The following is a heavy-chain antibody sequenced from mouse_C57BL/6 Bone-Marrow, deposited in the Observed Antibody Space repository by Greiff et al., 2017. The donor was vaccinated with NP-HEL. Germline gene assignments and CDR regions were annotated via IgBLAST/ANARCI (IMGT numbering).Heavy chain of an antibody. CDR3: ARHRYYYGSSYKYFDV. CDR1: GFTFSSYG. Sequence: EVHLVESGGDLVKPGGSLKLSCAASGFTFSSYGMSWVRQTPDKRLEWVATISSGGSYTYYPDSVKGRFTISRDNAKNTLYLQMSSLKSEDTAMYYCARHRYYYGSSYKYFDVWGTGTTVTVSS. J-gene: IGHJ1*03. D-gene: IGHD1-1*01. CDR2: ISSGGSYT. V-gene: IGHV5-6*01.